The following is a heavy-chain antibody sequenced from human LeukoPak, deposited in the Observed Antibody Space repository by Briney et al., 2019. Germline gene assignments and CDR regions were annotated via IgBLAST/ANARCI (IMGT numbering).Heavy chain of an antibody. D-gene: IGHD2-15*01. CDR3: ARMTPDSPSFDY. CDR2: IDWDDDK. Sequence: SVPALVKPTQTLTLTCTFSGFSLSTPEMCVTWIRQPPGKALEWLARIDWDDDKFYSPSLRTRLTISKDTPKNQVVLRMTNMDPVDTGTYYCARMTPDSPSFDYWGQGALITVSS. V-gene: IGHV2-70*17. CDR1: GFSLSTPEMC. J-gene: IGHJ4*02.